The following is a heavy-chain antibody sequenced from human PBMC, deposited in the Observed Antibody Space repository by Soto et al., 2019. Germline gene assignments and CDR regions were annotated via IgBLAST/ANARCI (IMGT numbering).Heavy chain of an antibody. D-gene: IGHD6-19*01. CDR2: IIPIFGTA. CDR3: VRHGIGVATTRRYYYYGIDV. CDR1: GGTFSSYA. V-gene: IGHV1-69*13. J-gene: IGHJ6*02. Sequence: PVKVSCKSSGGTFSSYAISWVRQAPGQGLEWMGGIIPIFGTANYAQKFQGRVTITADESTSTAYMELSSLRSEDTAVYYCVRHGIGVATTRRYYYYGIDVWGHGTTLTVS.